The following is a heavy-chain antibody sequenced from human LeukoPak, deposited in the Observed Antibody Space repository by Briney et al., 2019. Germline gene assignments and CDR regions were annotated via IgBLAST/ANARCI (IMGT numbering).Heavy chain of an antibody. Sequence: GGSLRLSCAASGFIFSDYGMSWVRQTPEKGLEWVSAISASGTNTYYADSVKGRFTISRDSLRNTLYLQMNSLRAGDTAIYYCAKALRDFWEPLAYWGQGTLATVSS. D-gene: IGHD3-3*01. CDR3: AKALRDFWEPLAY. CDR1: GFIFSDYG. CDR2: ISASGTNT. V-gene: IGHV3-23*01. J-gene: IGHJ4*02.